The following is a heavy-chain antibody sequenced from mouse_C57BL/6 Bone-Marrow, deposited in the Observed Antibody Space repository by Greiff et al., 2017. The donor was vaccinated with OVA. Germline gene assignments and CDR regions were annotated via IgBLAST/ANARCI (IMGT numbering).Heavy chain of an antibody. D-gene: IGHD1-1*01. V-gene: IGHV5-4*01. CDR2: ISDGGSYT. Sequence: EVQGVESGGGLVKPGGSLKLYCAASGFTFSSYAMSWVRQTPEKRLEWVATISDGGSYTYYPDNVKGRFTISRDNAKNNLYLQMSHLKSEDTAMYYCARDYYGSSYFYYAMDYWGQGTSVTVSS. CDR1: GFTFSSYA. J-gene: IGHJ4*01. CDR3: ARDYYGSSYFYYAMDY.